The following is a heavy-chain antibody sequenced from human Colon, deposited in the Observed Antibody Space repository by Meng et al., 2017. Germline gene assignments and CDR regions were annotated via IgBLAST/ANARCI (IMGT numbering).Heavy chain of an antibody. CDR2: IYPNGNT. D-gene: IGHD1-26*01. Sequence: GSLRLSCTVSGGSISSYDWNWIRQPAGEGLEWIGRIYPNGNTNYNPSLRSRVTIAIDTSKNQVSLKVNSVAASDTAVYYCASSAPTTRLRLQTWGQRTLVTVSS. J-gene: IGHJ4*02. V-gene: IGHV4-4*07. CDR3: ASSAPTTRLRLQT. CDR1: GGSISSYD.